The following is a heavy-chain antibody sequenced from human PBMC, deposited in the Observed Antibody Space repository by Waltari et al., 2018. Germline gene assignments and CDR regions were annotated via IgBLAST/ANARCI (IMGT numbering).Heavy chain of an antibody. CDR1: GFTFRGPW. CDR2: TNEDGSEK. CDR3: AHHIPRQQCVDY. Sequence: EVQLVESGGDLVQSGGSLRLSCAASGFTFRGPWLTWVRQAPGKGLEWVAKTNEDGSEKYYVDSVKGRFTISRDNAENSLYLQMNSLRAEDTAVYFCAHHIPRQQCVDYWGQGTLVTVSS. D-gene: IGHD4-4*01. J-gene: IGHJ4*02. V-gene: IGHV3-7*01.